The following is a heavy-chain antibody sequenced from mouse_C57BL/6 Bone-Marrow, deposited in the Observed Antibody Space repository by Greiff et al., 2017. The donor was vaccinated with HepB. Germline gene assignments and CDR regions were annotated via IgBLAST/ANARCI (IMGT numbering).Heavy chain of an antibody. V-gene: IGHV3-1*01. Sequence: EVQLVESGPGMVKPSQSLSLTCTVTGYSITSGYDWHWIRHFPGNKLEWMGYISYSGSTNYNPSLKSRISITHDTSKNHFFLKLNSVTTEDTATYYCARGEGYGFAYWGQGTLVTVSA. D-gene: IGHD3-2*02. CDR2: ISYSGST. CDR1: GYSITSGYD. J-gene: IGHJ3*01. CDR3: ARGEGYGFAY.